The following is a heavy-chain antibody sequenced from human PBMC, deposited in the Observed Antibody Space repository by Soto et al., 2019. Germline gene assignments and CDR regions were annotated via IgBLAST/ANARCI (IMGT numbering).Heavy chain of an antibody. CDR3: TTDSYSTIIVVRFDY. V-gene: IGHV3-15*07. CDR1: DFTFSNAW. D-gene: IGHD3-22*01. CDR2: IKSKTHGRTT. Sequence: EVQLVESGGDLVKPGGSLRLSCAASDFTFSNAWINWVRQAPGKGLEWVGRIKSKTHGRTTDIAAPVKGRIAISRDDSKNMVYLQNNSLKTEDTGIYYCTTDSYSTIIVVRFDYWGHGTLVTVSS. J-gene: IGHJ4*01.